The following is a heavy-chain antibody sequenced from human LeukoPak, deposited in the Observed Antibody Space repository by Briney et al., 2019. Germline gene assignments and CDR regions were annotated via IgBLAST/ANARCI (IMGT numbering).Heavy chain of an antibody. V-gene: IGHV1-8*01. CDR3: ARLSSRFLEWLLPTLPRRWYYMDV. CDR2: MNPNSGNT. J-gene: IGHJ6*03. CDR1: GYTFTSYD. Sequence: GASVKVSCKASGYTFTSYDINWVRQATGQGLEWMGWMNPNSGNTGYAQKFQGRVTITRNTSISTAYMELSSLRSEDTAVYYCARLSSRFLEWLLPTLPRRWYYMDVWGKGTTVTVSS. D-gene: IGHD3-3*01.